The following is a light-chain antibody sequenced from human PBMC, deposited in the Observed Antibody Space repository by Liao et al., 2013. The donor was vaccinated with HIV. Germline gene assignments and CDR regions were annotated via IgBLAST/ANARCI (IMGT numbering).Light chain of an antibody. CDR2: YDS. CDR3: QVWDTSSAHQV. V-gene: IGLV3-21*04. Sequence: SYELTQPPSVSVAPGKTARITCGGNNIGSKTVHWYQQRPGQAPVLVIYYDSHRPSGIPERFTGSKSGNTATLTISRVEAGDEADYYCQVWDTSSAHQVFGGGTKLTVL. J-gene: IGLJ3*02. CDR1: NIGSKT.